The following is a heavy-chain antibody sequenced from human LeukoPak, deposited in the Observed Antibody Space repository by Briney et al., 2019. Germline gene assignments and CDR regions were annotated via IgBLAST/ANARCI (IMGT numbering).Heavy chain of an antibody. V-gene: IGHV4-4*07. D-gene: IGHD4-17*01. Sequence: SETLSLTCTVSGGSINSYYWSWIRQPAGKGLEWIGRIYTSGSTNYNPSLKSRGTMSVDTSRNQFSLKLSSVPAADTAVYYCARVSGDYDAIFDYWGQGTLVTVSS. CDR2: IYTSGST. CDR1: GGSINSYY. CDR3: ARVSGDYDAIFDY. J-gene: IGHJ4*02.